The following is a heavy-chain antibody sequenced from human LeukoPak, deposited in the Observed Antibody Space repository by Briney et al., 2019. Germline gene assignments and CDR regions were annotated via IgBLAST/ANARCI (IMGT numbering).Heavy chain of an antibody. CDR2: ISSSSSYI. Sequence: PGGSLRLSCAASGFTFSSYSMNWVRQAPGKGLEWVSSISSSSSYIYYADSVKGRFTISRDNAKNSLYLQMNSLRAEDTAVYYCARDRQGLASYYYDSSGYPVDIWGQGTMVTVSS. D-gene: IGHD3-22*01. CDR1: GFTFSSYS. V-gene: IGHV3-21*01. J-gene: IGHJ3*02. CDR3: ARDRQGLASYYYDSSGYPVDI.